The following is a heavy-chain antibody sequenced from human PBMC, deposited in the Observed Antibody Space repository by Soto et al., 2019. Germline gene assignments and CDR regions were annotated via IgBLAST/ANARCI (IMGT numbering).Heavy chain of an antibody. J-gene: IGHJ4*02. CDR3: ARVRGGDTHVFDF. V-gene: IGHV4-39*01. D-gene: IGHD3-10*01. CDR2: MYHTGST. CDR1: GDSITRSGVY. Sequence: QLHLHESGPGLVKPSETLSLSCSVSGDSITRSGVYWVWIRRPPGKELEWIGSMYHTGSTYYKPSLESRLTMSVDTSKSQFSLRLTSMTAADAGVYFCARVRGGDTHVFDFWGQGARVTVSS.